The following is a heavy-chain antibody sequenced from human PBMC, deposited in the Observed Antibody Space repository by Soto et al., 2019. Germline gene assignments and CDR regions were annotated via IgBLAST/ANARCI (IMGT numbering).Heavy chain of an antibody. CDR1: GFTFSSYA. CDR2: ISGSGGST. D-gene: IGHD3-10*01. CDR3: AKGSSAMVRGVIIPNY. V-gene: IGHV3-23*01. J-gene: IGHJ4*02. Sequence: GGSLRLSCAASGFTFSSYAMSWVRQAPGKELERVSAISGSGGSTYYEDSVKGRFTISRDNSKNTLYLQMNSLRAEDTAVYYCAKGSSAMVRGVIIPNYWGQGTLVTVSS.